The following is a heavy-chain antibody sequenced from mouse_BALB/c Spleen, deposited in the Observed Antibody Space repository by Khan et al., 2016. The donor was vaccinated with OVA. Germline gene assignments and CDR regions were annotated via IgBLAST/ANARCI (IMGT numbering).Heavy chain of an antibody. CDR2: ITYSGST. CDR3: ARGRAY. J-gene: IGHJ3*01. D-gene: IGHD3-3*01. Sequence: EVQLQESGPGLVKPSQSLSLTCTVTGYSITSDYAWNWIRQFPGNKLEWMGYITYSGSTSYTPSLKSRISITRDTSKNQFFLQLNSVTTGDTATYYCARGRAYWRQGTLVTVSA. CDR1: GYSITSDYA. V-gene: IGHV3-2*02.